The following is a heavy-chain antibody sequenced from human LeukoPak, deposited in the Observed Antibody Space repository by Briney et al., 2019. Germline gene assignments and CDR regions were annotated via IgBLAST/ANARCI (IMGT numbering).Heavy chain of an antibody. CDR2: IYHSGST. J-gene: IGHJ5*02. CDR1: GYSISSGYY. V-gene: IGHV4-38-2*01. CDR3: ARHDADYDFWSGYYTRWFDP. Sequence: SETLSLTCAVSGYSISSGYYWGWIRQPPGKGLEWIGSIYHSGSTYYNPSLKSRGTISVDTSKNQFSLKLSSVTAADTAVYYCARHDADYDFWSGYYTRWFDPWGQGTLVTVSS. D-gene: IGHD3-3*01.